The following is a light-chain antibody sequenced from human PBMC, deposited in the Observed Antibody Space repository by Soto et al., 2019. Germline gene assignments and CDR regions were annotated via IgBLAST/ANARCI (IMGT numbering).Light chain of an antibody. CDR1: QGISSY. J-gene: IGKJ1*01. CDR2: AAS. V-gene: IGKV1-9*01. Sequence: DIQFTQSPSFLSASVVDRVNITCRASQGISSYLAWYQQKPGKAPKLLIYAASTLQSGVPSRVSGSGSATEFTLTISSLQPDDFATYYCQQYNTFWTFGPGTKVDI. CDR3: QQYNTFWT.